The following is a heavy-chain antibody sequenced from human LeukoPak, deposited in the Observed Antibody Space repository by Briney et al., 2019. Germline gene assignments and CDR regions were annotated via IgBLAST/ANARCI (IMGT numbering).Heavy chain of an antibody. V-gene: IGHV3-21*01. Sequence: GGSLRLSCAASGFTFSSYSMNWVRRAPGKGLEWVSSISSSSSYICYADSVKGRFTISRDNAKNSLYLQMNSLRAEDTAVYYCASAGGYDILTGYYYFDYWGQGTLVTVSS. CDR3: ASAGGYDILTGYYYFDY. J-gene: IGHJ4*02. CDR1: GFTFSSYS. CDR2: ISSSSSYI. D-gene: IGHD3-9*01.